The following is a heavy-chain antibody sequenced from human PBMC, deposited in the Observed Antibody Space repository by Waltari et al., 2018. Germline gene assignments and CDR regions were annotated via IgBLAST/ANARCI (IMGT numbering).Heavy chain of an antibody. J-gene: IGHJ4*02. V-gene: IGHV4-39*07. CDR1: GGSTTRSRYS. Sequence: QLQLQESGPGLGTPSETLAVTCTVSGGSTTRSRYSRGWIRQPPGKGLEWIGSIYYSGSTYYNPSLKSRVTISVDTSKNQFSLKLSSVTAADTAVYYCARVSWELLFDYWGQGTLVTVSS. CDR2: IYYSGST. D-gene: IGHD1-26*01. CDR3: ARVSWELLFDY.